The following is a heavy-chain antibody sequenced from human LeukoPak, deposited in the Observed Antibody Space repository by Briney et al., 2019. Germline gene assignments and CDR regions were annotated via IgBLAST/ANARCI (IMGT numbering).Heavy chain of an antibody. J-gene: IGHJ4*02. CDR1: GYTFTSYD. CDR2: MNPNSGNT. Sequence: ASVKVSCKASGYTFTSYDINWVRQATGQGLEWMGWMNPNSGNTGYAQKFQGGVTITRNTSISTAYMEPSSLRSEDTAVYYRARGNLANYDFWSYEPAYFDYWGQGTLVTVSS. V-gene: IGHV1-8*03. CDR3: ARGNLANYDFWSYEPAYFDY. D-gene: IGHD3-3*01.